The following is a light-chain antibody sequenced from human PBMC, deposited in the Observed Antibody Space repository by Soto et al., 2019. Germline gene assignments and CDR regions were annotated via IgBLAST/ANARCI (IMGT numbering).Light chain of an antibody. CDR3: HQYDTYRT. Sequence: DIQMTYSPSTLSASVGGRATISCRATQSISTWLACYQQKSGKAPKPLIYKTSSVESGVPSRFSGSGSGTEFTLTISSLQPDDFATDDCHQYDTYRTFGQGPKVHIK. J-gene: IGKJ1*01. V-gene: IGKV1-5*03. CDR1: QSISTW. CDR2: KTS.